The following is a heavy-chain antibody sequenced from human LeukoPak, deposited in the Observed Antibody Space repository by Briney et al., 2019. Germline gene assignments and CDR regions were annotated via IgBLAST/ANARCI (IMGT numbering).Heavy chain of an antibody. J-gene: IGHJ4*02. D-gene: IGHD5-24*01. CDR1: GGSISSYF. CDR2: IYYSGSA. CDR3: ARGRWLQLPDY. V-gene: IGHV4-59*01. Sequence: SETLSLTCTVSGGSISSYFWSWIRQPPGKGLEWIGYIYYSGSADYNPSLKSRVTISVDTSKNQFSLKLSSVTAADTAVYYCARGRWLQLPDYWGQGTLVTVSS.